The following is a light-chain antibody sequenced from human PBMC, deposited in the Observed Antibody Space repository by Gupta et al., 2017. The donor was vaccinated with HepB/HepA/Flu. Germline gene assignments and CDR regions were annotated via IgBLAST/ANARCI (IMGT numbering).Light chain of an antibody. CDR2: GNN. J-gene: IGLJ2*01. Sequence: QSVLTQPPSVSGAPGQQVTIPCSGSSANIGAGYDVYWYQQLPGTAPKLLIFGNNNRPSGVPDRFSGSKSGTSASLAITGLQAEDEADYYCQSEENSLSVVVFGGGTKLTVL. V-gene: IGLV1-40*01. CDR1: SANIGAGYD. CDR3: QSEENSLSVVV.